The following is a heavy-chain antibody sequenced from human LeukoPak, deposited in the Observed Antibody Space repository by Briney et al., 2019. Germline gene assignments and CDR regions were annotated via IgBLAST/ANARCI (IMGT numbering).Heavy chain of an antibody. CDR3: ARGTGGYSDSWYDY. V-gene: IGHV3-74*03. D-gene: IGHD6-13*01. Sequence: RQARGKGRVGVXXINSDTTSTAYVDSVKGLFTISRHDPKNTLYLQMNSLRAEDTAVYYCARGTGGYSDSWYDYWGPGPLVTVSS. CDR2: INSDTTST. J-gene: IGHJ4*02.